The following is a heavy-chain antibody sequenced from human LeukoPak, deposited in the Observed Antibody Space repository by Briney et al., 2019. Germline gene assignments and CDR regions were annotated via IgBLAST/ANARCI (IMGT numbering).Heavy chain of an antibody. CDR2: IYSGGST. V-gene: IGHV3-53*05. Sequence: GGSLRLSCAASGFIVSSNYMSWVRQAPGKGLKWVSVIYSGGSTYYADSVKGRFTISRDNSKNTLYLQMNSLRAEDTAVYYCARATDPRSAFDIWGQGTMVTVSS. CDR1: GFIVSSNY. J-gene: IGHJ3*02. CDR3: ARATDPRSAFDI.